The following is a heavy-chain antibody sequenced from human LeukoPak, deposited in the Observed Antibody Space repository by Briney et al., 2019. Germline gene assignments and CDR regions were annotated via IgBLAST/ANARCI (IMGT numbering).Heavy chain of an antibody. CDR2: IYYSGST. J-gene: IGHJ4*02. CDR3: ARLSRVGRPFDY. CDR1: GGSISSSSYY. Sequence: SETLSLTCTVSGGSISSSSYYWGWIRQPPGKGLEWIGSIYYSGSTYYNPSLKSRVTISVDTSKNQFSLKLSSVTAADTAVYYCARLSRVGRPFDYWGQGTLVTVSS. V-gene: IGHV4-39*01.